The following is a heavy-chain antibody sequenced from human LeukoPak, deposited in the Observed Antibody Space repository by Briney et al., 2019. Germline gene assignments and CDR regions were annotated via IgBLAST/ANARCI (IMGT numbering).Heavy chain of an antibody. V-gene: IGHV1-18*01. J-gene: IGHJ4*02. CDR1: GYTFTSYG. CDR2: ISAYNGNT. Sequence: ASVKVSCKASGYTFTSYGISWVRQAPGQGLEWMGWISAYNGNTNYAQKLQGRVTMTTDTSTSTAYMGLRSLRSDDTAVYYCARYTYVGLRQSGALPDYWGQGTLVTVSS. CDR3: ARYTYVGLRQSGALPDY. D-gene: IGHD4-23*01.